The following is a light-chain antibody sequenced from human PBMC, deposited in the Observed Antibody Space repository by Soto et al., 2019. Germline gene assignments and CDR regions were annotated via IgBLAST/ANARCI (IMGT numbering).Light chain of an antibody. Sequence: EIVLTQSPGTLSLSPGERATLSCRASQSFSSSYLAWYQQKPGQAPRLLIYGASSRATGIPDRFSGSGSGKDFTLTISRLEPEDFAVYYCQYYGSSPVTFGPGTKVDIK. V-gene: IGKV3-20*01. CDR1: QSFSSSY. CDR2: GAS. J-gene: IGKJ3*01. CDR3: QYYGSSPVT.